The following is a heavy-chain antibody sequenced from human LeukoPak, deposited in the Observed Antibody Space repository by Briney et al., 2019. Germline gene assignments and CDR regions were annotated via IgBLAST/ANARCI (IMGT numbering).Heavy chain of an antibody. CDR1: GYTLTELS. V-gene: IGHV1-24*01. CDR2: FDPEDGET. J-gene: IGHJ4*02. D-gene: IGHD6-6*01. Sequence: ASVKVSCKVSGYTLTELSMHWVRQAPGKGLEWMGGFDPEDGETIYAQKFQGRVTITADESTSTAYMELSSLRSEDTAVYYCARDREYSSSSKFFDYWGQGTLVTVSS. CDR3: ARDREYSSSSKFFDY.